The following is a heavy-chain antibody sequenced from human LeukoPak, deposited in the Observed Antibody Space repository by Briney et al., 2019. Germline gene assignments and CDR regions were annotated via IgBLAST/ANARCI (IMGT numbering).Heavy chain of an antibody. CDR2: IKSETHGGTT. D-gene: IGHD5-12*01. CDR1: GFTFSDAS. CDR3: AKHSYRVDSFTDY. Sequence: GGSLRLSCAASGFTFSDASMSWVRQAPGKGLEWVGRIKSETHGGTTDYAAPVRGRFTISRDDSKNTLYLQMNSLRAEDTAVYYCAKHSYRVDSFTDYWGQGTLVTVSS. J-gene: IGHJ4*02. V-gene: IGHV3-15*01.